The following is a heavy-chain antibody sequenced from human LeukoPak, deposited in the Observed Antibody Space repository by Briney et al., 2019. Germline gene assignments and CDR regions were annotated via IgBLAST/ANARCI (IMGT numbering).Heavy chain of an antibody. Sequence: KAGGSLRLSCAASGFTFSSYSMNWVRQAPGKGLEWVSSISSSSSYIYYADSVKGRFTISRDNAKNSLYLQMNSLRAEDTAVYYCAREGEYSSSLFHYWGQGTLVTVSS. V-gene: IGHV3-21*01. CDR1: GFTFSSYS. J-gene: IGHJ4*02. D-gene: IGHD6-6*01. CDR2: ISSSSSYI. CDR3: AREGEYSSSLFHY.